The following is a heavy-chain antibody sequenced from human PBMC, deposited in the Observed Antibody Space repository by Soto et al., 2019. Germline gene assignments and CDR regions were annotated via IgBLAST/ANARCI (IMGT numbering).Heavy chain of an antibody. CDR3: ARFVRHQLPTIDY. CDR1: GYTFTNYD. D-gene: IGHD1-26*01. CDR2: MNPSNGNT. V-gene: IGHV1-8*01. J-gene: IGHJ4*02. Sequence: ASVKVSCKASGYTFTNYDINWVRQATGQGLEWMGWMNPSNGNTGYAQKFQGRVTMTRDTSISTAYMELSSLTSADTAVYYWARFVRHQLPTIDYWGQGALVTVSS.